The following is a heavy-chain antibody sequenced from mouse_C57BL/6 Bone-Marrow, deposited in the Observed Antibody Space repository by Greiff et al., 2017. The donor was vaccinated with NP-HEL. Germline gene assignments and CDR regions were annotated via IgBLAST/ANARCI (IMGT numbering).Heavy chain of an antibody. CDR1: GYTFTSYW. V-gene: IGHV1-64*01. CDR2: IHPNSGST. D-gene: IGHD6-2*01. J-gene: IGHJ4*01. Sequence: QVQLQQPGAELVKPGASVKLSCKASGYTFTSYWMHWVKQRPGQGLEWIGMIHPNSGSTNYNEKFKSKATLTVDKSSSTAYMQLSSLTSEDSAVYYCARAGQRGSLFYAMDYWGQGTSVTVSS. CDR3: ARAGQRGSLFYAMDY.